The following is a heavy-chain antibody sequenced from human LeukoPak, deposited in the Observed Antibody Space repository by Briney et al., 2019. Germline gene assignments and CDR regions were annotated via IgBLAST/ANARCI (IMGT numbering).Heavy chain of an antibody. CDR2: ISGSGGST. CDR1: GGSFSGYY. Sequence: PSETLSLTCAVYGGSFSGYYWSWVRQAPGKGLEWVSGISGSGGSTYYADSVKGRFTISRDNSKNTLYLQMNSLRAEDTAVYYCAKVIAYIAVTVTIDYWGQGTLVTVSS. J-gene: IGHJ4*02. D-gene: IGHD6-19*01. V-gene: IGHV3-23*01. CDR3: AKVIAYIAVTVTIDY.